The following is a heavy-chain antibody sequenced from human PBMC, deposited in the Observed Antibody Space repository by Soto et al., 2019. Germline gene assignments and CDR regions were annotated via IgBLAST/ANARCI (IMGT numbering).Heavy chain of an antibody. D-gene: IGHD1-26*01. J-gene: IGHJ3*02. V-gene: IGHV1-18*01. CDR1: GYTFTSYG. CDR3: ARGLSGSYPDAFDI. CDR2: ISAYNGNT. Sequence: ASVKVSCKASGYTFTSYGISWVRQAPGQGLEWMGWISAYNGNTNYAQKLQGRGTMTTDTSTSTAYMELRSLRSDDTAVYYCARGLSGSYPDAFDIWGQGTMVTVSS.